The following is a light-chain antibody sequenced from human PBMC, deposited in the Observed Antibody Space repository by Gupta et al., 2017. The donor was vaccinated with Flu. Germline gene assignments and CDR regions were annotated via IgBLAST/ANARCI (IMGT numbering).Light chain of an antibody. CDR1: QSISTS. CDR3: QQIYTDPRS. Sequence: DIQLSQSPSFPSASVGDRVTITCRASQSISTSLAWHQQKPGEVPRLLIYAASTLESGVSSKCRGSGSGTECTRTSTSLQPEDGTTYCCQQIYTDPRSFGQGTKVEIK. CDR2: AAS. J-gene: IGKJ1*01. V-gene: IGKV1-9*01.